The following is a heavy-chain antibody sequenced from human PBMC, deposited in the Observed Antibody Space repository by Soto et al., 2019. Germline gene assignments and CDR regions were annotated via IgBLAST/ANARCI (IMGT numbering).Heavy chain of an antibody. CDR1: GDSVSSNSAA. Sequence: SQTLSLTCAISGDSVSSNSAAWNWIRQSPSRGLEWLGRTYYRSKWYNDYAVSVKSRITINPDTSKNQFSLQLNSVTPEDTAVYYCARGVYSSGWYGVGYYYYYGMDVWGQGTTNTVSS. CDR2: TYYRSKWYN. J-gene: IGHJ6*02. V-gene: IGHV6-1*01. D-gene: IGHD6-19*01. CDR3: ARGVYSSGWYGVGYYYYYGMDV.